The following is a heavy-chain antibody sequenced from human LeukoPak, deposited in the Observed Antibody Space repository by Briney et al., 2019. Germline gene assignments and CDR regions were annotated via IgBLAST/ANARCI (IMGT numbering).Heavy chain of an antibody. Sequence: PGGSLRLSCAASGFTFSSYWMSWVRQAPGKGLEWVANIKQDGSEKYYVDSVKGRFTISRDNAKNSLYLQMNSLRAEDTAVYYCARDRAYGDPPMIDYWGQGTLVTVSS. J-gene: IGHJ4*02. CDR1: GFTFSSYW. V-gene: IGHV3-7*01. CDR3: ARDRAYGDPPMIDY. D-gene: IGHD4-17*01. CDR2: IKQDGSEK.